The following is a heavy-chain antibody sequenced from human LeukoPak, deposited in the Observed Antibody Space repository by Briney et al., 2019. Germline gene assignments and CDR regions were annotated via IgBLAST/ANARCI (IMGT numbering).Heavy chain of an antibody. CDR1: GGSISNDY. CDR3: ARARTGFDL. J-gene: IGHJ5*02. D-gene: IGHD1-1*01. CDR2: IYYTGST. Sequence: SETLSLTCTVSGGSISNDYGSWIWQPPGKGLECIGYIYYTGSTNYNPSLKSRVTISVDTSKNQLSLKLSSVTAADSAVYYCARARTGFDLWGQGALVTVSS. V-gene: IGHV4-59*01.